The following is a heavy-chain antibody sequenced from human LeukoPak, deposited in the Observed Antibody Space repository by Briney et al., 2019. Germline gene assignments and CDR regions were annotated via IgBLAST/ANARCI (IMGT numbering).Heavy chain of an antibody. V-gene: IGHV1-18*01. J-gene: IGHJ2*01. CDR1: GYTFTSYG. CDR3: ARTEGLSYDSSKRDWYFDL. CDR2: ISAYNGNT. Sequence: ASVKVSCKASGYTFTSYGISWVRQAPGQGLEWMGWISAYNGNTNYAQKLQGRVTMTRDRSTSTVYMELSSLRSEDTAVYYCARTEGLSYDSSKRDWYFDLGGRGTLVTVSS. D-gene: IGHD3-22*01.